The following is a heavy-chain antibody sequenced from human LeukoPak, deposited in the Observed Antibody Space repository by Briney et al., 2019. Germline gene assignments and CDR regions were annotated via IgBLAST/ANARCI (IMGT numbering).Heavy chain of an antibody. CDR2: ISGSGSGGST. J-gene: IGHJ4*02. CDR1: GFTFSSSA. V-gene: IGHV3-23*01. CDR3: AKTSFQAATPVDY. Sequence: GGSLRLSCAASGFTFSSSAMSWVRQAPGKGLEWVSNISGSGSGGSTYYADSVKGRFTISRDNSKNTLYLQMNSLRAEDTAVYYCAKTSFQAATPVDYWGQGTLVTVSS. D-gene: IGHD2-15*01.